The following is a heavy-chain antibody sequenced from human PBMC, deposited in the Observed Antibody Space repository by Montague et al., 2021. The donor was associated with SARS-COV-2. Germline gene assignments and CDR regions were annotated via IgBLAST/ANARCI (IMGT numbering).Heavy chain of an antibody. J-gene: IGHJ6*02. D-gene: IGHD4-17*01. CDR2: INHSGST. CDR3: ARSTVTNAPLGFSNKLRSRYNGMDV. V-gene: IGHV4-34*01. CDR1: GGSFSGYY. Sequence: SETLSLTCAVYGGSFSGYYLNWIRQPPGKGLEWIGEINHSGSTNYNPSLKGRVTIAVDTSKNRFSLKVTSVTAADTAVFYCARSTVTNAPLGFSNKLRSRYNGMDVWGQGTTVTVSS.